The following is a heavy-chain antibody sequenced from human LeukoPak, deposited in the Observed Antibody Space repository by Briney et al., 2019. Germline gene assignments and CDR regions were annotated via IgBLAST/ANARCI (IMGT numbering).Heavy chain of an antibody. CDR1: GFTFSSCG. J-gene: IGHJ4*02. CDR3: AKDLHDSWAVDY. V-gene: IGHV3-23*01. D-gene: IGHD3-3*01. Sequence: GGSLRLSCAASGFTFSSCGMSWVRQAPGKGLEWVSHIGVGGDTDFADSVKGRFTISRDNSKKTLYLQMNSLTADDTALYYCAKDLHDSWAVDYWGPGILVTVSS. CDR2: IGVGGDT.